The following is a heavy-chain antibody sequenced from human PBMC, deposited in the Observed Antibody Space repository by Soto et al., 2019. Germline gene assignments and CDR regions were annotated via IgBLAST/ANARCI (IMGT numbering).Heavy chain of an antibody. Sequence: GGSLRLSCAASGFTFSSYAMSWVRQAPGKGLEWVSAISGSGGSTYYADSVKGRFTISRDNSKNTLYLQMNSLRAEDTAVYYCAKDFWDHSSGYPNDYWGQGTLVTVSS. CDR3: AKDFWDHSSGYPNDY. V-gene: IGHV3-23*01. CDR2: ISGSGGST. D-gene: IGHD6-19*01. CDR1: GFTFSSYA. J-gene: IGHJ4*02.